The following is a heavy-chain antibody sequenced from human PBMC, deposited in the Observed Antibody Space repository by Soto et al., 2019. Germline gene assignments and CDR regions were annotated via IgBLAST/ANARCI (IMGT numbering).Heavy chain of an antibody. CDR2: VSAGGDMT. Sequence: DVQLLESGGHLVQPGGSLRLSCAASGFTFSSYAMSWVRQAPGKGLEWVSSVSAGGDMTYYSDSVKGRFTISRDNSNNALLLQLNSLRIEDTALYYCARGDRGGSGSTASYYYSGLDVWGQGTTVTVS. CDR1: GFTFSSYA. CDR3: ARGDRGGSGSTASYYYSGLDV. J-gene: IGHJ6*02. V-gene: IGHV3-23*01. D-gene: IGHD3-10*01.